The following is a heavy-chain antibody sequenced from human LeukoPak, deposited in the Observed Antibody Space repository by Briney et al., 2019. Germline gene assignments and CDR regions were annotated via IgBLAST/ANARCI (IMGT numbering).Heavy chain of an antibody. CDR3: ARASGKGRDYYYYGMDV. CDR1: GFTFDDYG. D-gene: IGHD3-10*01. V-gene: IGHV3-20*01. J-gene: IGHJ6*02. Sequence: GGSLRLSCAASGFTFDDYGMSWVRQAPGKGLEWVSGINWNGGSTGYADSVKGRFTISRDNAKNSLYLQMNSLRAEDTALYHCARASGKGRDYYYYGMDVWGQGTTVTVSS. CDR2: INWNGGST.